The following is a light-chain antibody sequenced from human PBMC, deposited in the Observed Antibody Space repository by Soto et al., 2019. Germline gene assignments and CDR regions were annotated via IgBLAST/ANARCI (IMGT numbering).Light chain of an antibody. V-gene: IGKV3-11*01. CDR3: QQRSNWPLT. CDR1: QSVSSY. J-gene: IGKJ4*01. Sequence: EIVWTQSPATLSLSPGERATLSCRASQSVSSYLAWYQQKPGQAPRLLIYDASNRATGIPARFSGSGSGTDFTLTISSLEPEDCAVYYCQQRSNWPLTFGGGTKVEIK. CDR2: DAS.